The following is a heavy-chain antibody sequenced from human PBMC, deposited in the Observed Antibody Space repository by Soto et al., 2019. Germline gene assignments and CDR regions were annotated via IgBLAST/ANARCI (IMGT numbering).Heavy chain of an antibody. CDR3: ARDNSILGAPFQD. Sequence: EVELVETGGGLIQPGGSLRLSCAVSGFTVSSNSKSWVRQAPGKGLEWVSLIYADGGTYYGDSVKGRFTISRDTSKNTVSLQMTSLRADDTAVYYCARDNSILGAPFQDWGQGTLVTVSS. CDR2: IYADGGT. CDR1: GFTVSSNS. V-gene: IGHV3-53*02. D-gene: IGHD3-16*01. J-gene: IGHJ1*01.